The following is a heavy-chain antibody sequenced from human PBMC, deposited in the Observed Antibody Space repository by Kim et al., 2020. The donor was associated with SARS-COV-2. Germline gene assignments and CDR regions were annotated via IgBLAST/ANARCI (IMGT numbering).Heavy chain of an antibody. Sequence: SETLSLTCTVSGGSIRNSFNYWGWIRQPPGKGLEWIGSVYHSGSNYDSPSLKSRVTVSVDTSKNQLSLKLTSVTAADTAVYYCARLQHDSSGYVDYWGQGILVTVSS. CDR1: GGSIRNSFNY. D-gene: IGHD3-22*01. CDR2: VYHSGSN. J-gene: IGHJ4*02. V-gene: IGHV4-39*01. CDR3: ARLQHDSSGYVDY.